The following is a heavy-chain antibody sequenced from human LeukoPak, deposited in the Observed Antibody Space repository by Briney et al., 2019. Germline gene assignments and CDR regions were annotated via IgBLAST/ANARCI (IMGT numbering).Heavy chain of an antibody. D-gene: IGHD2-2*01. J-gene: IGHJ5*02. CDR1: GGSFSGYY. CDR2: INHSGST. CDR3: ARGQIHCSSWYRSDWFDL. V-gene: IGHV4-34*01. Sequence: SETLSLTSVVYGGSFSGYYCICIRQPPGKGLEWIGEINHSGSTNYNPSLKSRVTISVDTSKNQFSLKLSAVTAADTAVYYCARGQIHCSSWYRSDWFDLWGQGTLVTVSS.